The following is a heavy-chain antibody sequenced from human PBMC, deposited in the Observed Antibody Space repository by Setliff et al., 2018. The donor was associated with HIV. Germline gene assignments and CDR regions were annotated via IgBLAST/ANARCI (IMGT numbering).Heavy chain of an antibody. CDR3: ARGAIAVAGISYYYYGMDV. V-gene: IGHV4-34*01. D-gene: IGHD6-19*01. CDR2: INHSGCT. Sequence: SETLSLTCAVYGGSFSGYYWSWIRQPPGKGLEWIGEINHSGCTNYNPSLKSRVTISVDTSKNQFSLKLSSVTAADTAVYYCARGAIAVAGISYYYYGMDVWGQGTTVTVSS. J-gene: IGHJ6*02. CDR1: GGSFSGYY.